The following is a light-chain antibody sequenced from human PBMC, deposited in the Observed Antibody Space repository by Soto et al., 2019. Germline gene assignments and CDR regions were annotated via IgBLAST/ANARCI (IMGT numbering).Light chain of an antibody. CDR3: QQYDTLYT. CDR2: GAS. V-gene: IGKV3-15*01. CDR1: QSVKTN. J-gene: IGKJ2*01. Sequence: ILMTQSPATLSVFPGDRATLSCRASQSVKTNLAWYQQKPGQTPRLLIYGASTWATGIPGRFSGSGSGTEFTLTISSLQSEDFAVYYCQQYDTLYTFGQGTKLEIK.